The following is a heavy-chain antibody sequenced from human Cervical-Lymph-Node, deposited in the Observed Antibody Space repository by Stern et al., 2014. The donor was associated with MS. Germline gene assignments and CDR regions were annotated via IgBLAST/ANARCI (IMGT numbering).Heavy chain of an antibody. Sequence: QVQLVESGSGLVKPSQTLSLTCAVSGGSISIGGYSWNWIPQLPGKGLVGSGDIYDRGNTYYNTSLKSRVTISVNKSNNQFALSLTSVTAADTAVYFCARGRGSGWCFNNYGMDVWGQGTTVAVSS. CDR3: ARGRGSGWCFNNYGMDV. V-gene: IGHV4-30-2*01. D-gene: IGHD6-19*01. J-gene: IGHJ6*02. CDR2: IYDRGNT. CDR1: GGSISIGGYS.